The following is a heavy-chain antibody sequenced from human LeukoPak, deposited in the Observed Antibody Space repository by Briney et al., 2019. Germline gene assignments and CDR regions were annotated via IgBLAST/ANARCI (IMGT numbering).Heavy chain of an antibody. CDR3: AGGGDYDSSATDY. CDR1: GYTFTSYG. D-gene: IGHD3-22*01. V-gene: IGHV1-18*01. CDR2: ISAYNGNT. Sequence: ASVKVSCKASGYTFTSYGISWVRQAPGQGLEWMGWISAYNGNTNYAQKFQGRVTITADKSTSTAYMELSSLRSEDTAVYYCAGGGDYDSSATDYWGQGTLVTVSS. J-gene: IGHJ4*02.